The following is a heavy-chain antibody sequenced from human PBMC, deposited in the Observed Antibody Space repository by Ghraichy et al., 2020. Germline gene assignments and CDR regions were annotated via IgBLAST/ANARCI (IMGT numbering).Heavy chain of an antibody. V-gene: IGHV3-30*18. CDR1: GFVFSSFA. D-gene: IGHD3-16*01. CDR2: VSGDGSEV. CDR3: ANSHRDRLAGLGPSRAFDV. J-gene: IGHJ3*01. Sequence: GGSLRLSCAASGFVFSSFAMIWVRRAPGKGLEWMAQVSGDGSEVYYSDSVKGRFSISRDNSKSTLFLQMNSLRPDDTATYYCANSHRDRLAGLGPSRAFDVWGQGTTVTVSA.